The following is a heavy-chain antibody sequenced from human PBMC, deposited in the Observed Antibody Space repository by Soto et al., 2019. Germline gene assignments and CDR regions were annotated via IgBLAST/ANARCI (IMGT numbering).Heavy chain of an antibody. CDR3: ARDENYYDSSGDAFDI. CDR1: GFTFSSYG. V-gene: IGHV3-33*01. CDR2: IWYDGSNK. D-gene: IGHD3-22*01. Sequence: QAGGSLRLSCAASGFTFSSYGMHWVRQAPGKGLEWVAVIWYDGSNKYYADSVKGRFTISRDNSKNTLYLQMNSLRAEDTAVYYCARDENYYDSSGDAFDIWGQGTMVTVSS. J-gene: IGHJ3*02.